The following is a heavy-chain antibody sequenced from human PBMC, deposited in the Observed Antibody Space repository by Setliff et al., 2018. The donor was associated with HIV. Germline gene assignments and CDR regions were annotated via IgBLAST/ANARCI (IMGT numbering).Heavy chain of an antibody. CDR3: ASYGGGSENDAFRV. V-gene: IGHV4-39*01. J-gene: IGHJ3*01. Sequence: TSETLSLTCTVSGGSISSSSYYWGWIRQPPGKGLEWIGEINHSGSTNYNPSLKSRVTISVDTSKNQFSLNVNSVTAADTAVYYCASYGGGSENDAFRVWGQGTMVTVS. CDR1: GGSISSSSYY. CDR2: INHSGST. D-gene: IGHD4-17*01.